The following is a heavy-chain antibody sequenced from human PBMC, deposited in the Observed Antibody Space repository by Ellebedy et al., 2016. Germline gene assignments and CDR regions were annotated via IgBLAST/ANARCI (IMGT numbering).Heavy chain of an antibody. CDR2: ISYDGEGT. J-gene: IGHJ4*02. Sequence: GASLKISXEASGLPFGSKAMHWVRQAPGKGLEWVAAISYDGEGTDYADAVKGRFTISRDNSEDTLFLHMNSLRAEDTAVYYCAKDTSGYYGGYFDFWGQGTLVTVSS. CDR1: GLPFGSKA. CDR3: AKDTSGYYGGYFDF. V-gene: IGHV3-30*18. D-gene: IGHD3-22*01.